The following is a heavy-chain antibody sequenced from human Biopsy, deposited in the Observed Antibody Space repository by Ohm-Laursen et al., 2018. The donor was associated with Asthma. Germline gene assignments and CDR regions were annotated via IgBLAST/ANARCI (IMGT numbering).Heavy chain of an antibody. CDR1: GGTFNTYA. D-gene: IGHD2-2*01. J-gene: IGHJ4*02. Sequence: SVKVSCKSLGGTFNTYAIGWVRQAPRQGLEWMGGINSVFGTTTYPQKFQDRVTITADDSTSTVYMELSSLRSEDTAVYYCARKAGSCISRTCYSLDFWGQGTLVTVSS. CDR3: ARKAGSCISRTCYSLDF. V-gene: IGHV1-69*13. CDR2: INSVFGTT.